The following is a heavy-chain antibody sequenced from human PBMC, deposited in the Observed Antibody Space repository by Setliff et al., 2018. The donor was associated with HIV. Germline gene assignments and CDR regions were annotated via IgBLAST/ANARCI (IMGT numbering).Heavy chain of an antibody. V-gene: IGHV4-39*01. Sequence: SETLSLTCTVSGGSISSSSYYWGWIRQPPGKGLEWIGSIYYSGSTYYNPSLKSRVTISVDTSKNQFSLKLSSVTAADTAVYYCARSRITIFGVVTLFNYWGQGTLVTVSS. D-gene: IGHD3-3*01. J-gene: IGHJ4*02. CDR1: GGSISSSSYY. CDR3: ARSRITIFGVVTLFNY. CDR2: IYYSGST.